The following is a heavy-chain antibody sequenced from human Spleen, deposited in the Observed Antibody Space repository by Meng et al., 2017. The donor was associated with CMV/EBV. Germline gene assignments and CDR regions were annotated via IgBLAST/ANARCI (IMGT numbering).Heavy chain of an antibody. D-gene: IGHD1-7*01. CDR1: GFTFSSYW. CDR2: IKEDGSEK. J-gene: IGHJ4*02. CDR3: ARESGITGTTGVDC. Sequence: GESLKISCAASGFTFSSYWMTWVRQAPGKGLEWVANIKEDGSEKYYVDSVKGRFTISRDNAKISLYLQMNSLRAEDTALYYCARESGITGTTGVDCWGQGTLVTVSS. V-gene: IGHV3-7*01.